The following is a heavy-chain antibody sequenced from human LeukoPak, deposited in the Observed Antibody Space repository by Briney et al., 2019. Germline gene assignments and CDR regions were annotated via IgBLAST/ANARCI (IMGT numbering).Heavy chain of an antibody. CDR3: ARDPRYSGYEGVDY. CDR1: GFTFSRYS. Sequence: GGSLRLSCAASGFTFSRYSMNWVRQAPGKGLEWVSFISGNSAYIYYADSVKGRFTISRDNAKNSLYLQMNSLRAEDTAVYYCARDPRYSGYEGVDYWGQGTLVTVSS. J-gene: IGHJ4*02. CDR2: ISGNSAYI. D-gene: IGHD5-12*01. V-gene: IGHV3-21*01.